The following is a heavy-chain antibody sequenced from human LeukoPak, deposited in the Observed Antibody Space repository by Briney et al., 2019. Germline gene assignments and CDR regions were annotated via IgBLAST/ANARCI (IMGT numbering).Heavy chain of an antibody. D-gene: IGHD4-11*01. CDR2: ISWNSGSI. CDR1: GFTFDDYA. V-gene: IGHV3-9*01. J-gene: IGHJ4*02. CDR3: AKDATVGGERRYFDY. Sequence: GGSLRLSCAAPGFTFDDYAMHWVRQAPGKGLEWVSGISWNSGSIGYADSVKGRFTISRDNAKNSLYLQMNSLRAEDTALYYCAKDATVGGERRYFDYWGQGTLVTVSS.